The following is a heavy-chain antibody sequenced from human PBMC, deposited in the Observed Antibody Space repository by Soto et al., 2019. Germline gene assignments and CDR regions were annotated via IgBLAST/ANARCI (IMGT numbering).Heavy chain of an antibody. CDR1: GFNFNSYT. V-gene: IGHV3-21*01. CDR2: ISSSGYI. CDR3: ARDCSGGSCYPGMDV. D-gene: IGHD2-15*01. Sequence: PVGSLSLSCAASGFNFNSYTINWVRQAPGKRLEWLSSISSSGYIFSTDSVRGRFTISRDNAKNSVYLQINSLRAEDTAVYFCARDCSGGSCYPGMDVWRQGTTVTVSS. J-gene: IGHJ6*02.